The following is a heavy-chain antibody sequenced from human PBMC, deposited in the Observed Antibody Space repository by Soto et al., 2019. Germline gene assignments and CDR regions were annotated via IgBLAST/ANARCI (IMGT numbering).Heavy chain of an antibody. CDR3: ARHYFGVGSSPVSGMDV. Sequence: GESLKISCKGSGYSFTSYWIGWVRQMPGKGLEWMGIIYPGDSDTRYSPSFQGQVTISADKSISTAYLQWSSLKASDTAMYYCARHYFGVGSSPVSGMDVLGQGTTLTVSS. D-gene: IGHD3-10*01. CDR2: IYPGDSDT. V-gene: IGHV5-51*01. CDR1: GYSFTSYW. J-gene: IGHJ6*02.